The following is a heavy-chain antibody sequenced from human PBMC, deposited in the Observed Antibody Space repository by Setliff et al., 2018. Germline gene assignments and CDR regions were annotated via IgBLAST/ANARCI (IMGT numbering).Heavy chain of an antibody. V-gene: IGHV4-34*01. Sequence: ETLSLTCSVYGESFSNNYWSWIRQSPGRGLEWIGESNHGGSTSYNPSLKSRLTMSVDTSKNQFSLKLTSVTAADTAVYYCARDAGDYVNNWYFDLWGRGTLVTVSS. D-gene: IGHD4-17*01. CDR1: GESFSNNY. J-gene: IGHJ2*01. CDR3: ARDAGDYVNNWYFDL. CDR2: SNHGGST.